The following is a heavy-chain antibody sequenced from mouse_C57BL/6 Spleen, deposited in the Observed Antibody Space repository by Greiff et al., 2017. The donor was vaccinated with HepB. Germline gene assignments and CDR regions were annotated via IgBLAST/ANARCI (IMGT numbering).Heavy chain of an antibody. CDR2: IHPNSGST. Sequence: QVQLQQPGAELVKPGASVKLSCKASGYTFTSYWMHWVKQRPGQGLEWIGMIHPNSGSTNYNEKFKSKATLTVDKSSSTAYMQLSSLTSEDSAVYYCARDRLGPDYYAMDYWGQGTSVTVSS. CDR3: ARDRLGPDYYAMDY. V-gene: IGHV1-64*01. CDR1: GYTFTSYW. J-gene: IGHJ4*01. D-gene: IGHD4-1*01.